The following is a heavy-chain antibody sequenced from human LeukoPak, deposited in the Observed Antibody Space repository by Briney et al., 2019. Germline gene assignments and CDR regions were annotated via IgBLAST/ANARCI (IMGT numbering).Heavy chain of an antibody. Sequence: PSETLSLTCTVSGGSISSYYWSWIRQPPGKGLEWIGRIYTSGSTNYNPSLKSRVTISVDTSKNQFSLKLSSVTAADTAVYYCVVGATRGTFDYGGQGTLVTVS. CDR3: VVGATRGTFDY. V-gene: IGHV4-4*08. CDR1: GGSISSYY. J-gene: IGHJ4*02. CDR2: IYTSGST. D-gene: IGHD1-26*01.